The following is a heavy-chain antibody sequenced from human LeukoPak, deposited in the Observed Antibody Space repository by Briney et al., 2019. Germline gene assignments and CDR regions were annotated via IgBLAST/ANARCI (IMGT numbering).Heavy chain of an antibody. CDR3: PRDLYSSSWYGEVRY. CDR2: ISSSSSYI. CDR1: GFTFSSYS. V-gene: IGHV3-21*01. D-gene: IGHD6-13*01. Sequence: GGSLRLSCAASGFTFSSYSMNWVRQAPGKGLEWVSSISSSSSYIYYADSVKGRSTISRDNAKNSLYLQMNSLRAEDTAVYYCPRDLYSSSWYGEVRYCGQGTLVTVSS. J-gene: IGHJ4*02.